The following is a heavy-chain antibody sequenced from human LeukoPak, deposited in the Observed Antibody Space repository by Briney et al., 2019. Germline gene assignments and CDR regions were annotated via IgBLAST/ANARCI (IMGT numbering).Heavy chain of an antibody. CDR1: GYSISSGYY. CDR3: ARGRYSYGYWFDP. Sequence: SETLSLTCTVSGYSISSGYYWGWIRQPPGKGLEWIGSIYHSGSTYYNPSLKSRVTISVDTSKNQFSLKLSSVTAADTAVYYCARGRYSYGYWFDPWGQGTLVTVSS. D-gene: IGHD5-18*01. V-gene: IGHV4-38-2*02. J-gene: IGHJ5*02. CDR2: IYHSGST.